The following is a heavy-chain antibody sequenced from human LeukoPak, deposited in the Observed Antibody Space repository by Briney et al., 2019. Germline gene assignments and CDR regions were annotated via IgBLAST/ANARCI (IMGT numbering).Heavy chain of an antibody. Sequence: GGSLRLSCAASGFTFHDYAMHWVRQAPGKGLEWVSGISWKSGSIGYADSVKGRFTISRDNAKNSLYLQMNSLTSEDMALYYCAKGSVEYSYGYYMDVWGKGTTVTVSS. CDR1: GFTFHDYA. CDR3: AKGSVEYSYGYYMDV. J-gene: IGHJ6*03. CDR2: ISWKSGSI. D-gene: IGHD5-18*01. V-gene: IGHV3-9*03.